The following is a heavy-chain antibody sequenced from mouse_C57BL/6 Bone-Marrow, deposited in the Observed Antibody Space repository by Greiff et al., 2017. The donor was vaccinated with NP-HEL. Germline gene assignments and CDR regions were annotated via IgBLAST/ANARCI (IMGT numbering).Heavy chain of an antibody. CDR2: FHPYNDDT. Sequence: VQLQQSGAELVKPGASVKMSCKASGYTFTTYPIEWMKQSPGKCLEWIGNFHPYNDDTKYNEKFKGKATLTVDKSSSTVYLDLSRLTSDDSAVYYCARGSKFDYAMDYWGQGTSVTVSS. CDR3: ARGSKFDYAMDY. CDR1: GYTFTTYP. D-gene: IGHD1-1*01. J-gene: IGHJ4*01. V-gene: IGHV1-47*01.